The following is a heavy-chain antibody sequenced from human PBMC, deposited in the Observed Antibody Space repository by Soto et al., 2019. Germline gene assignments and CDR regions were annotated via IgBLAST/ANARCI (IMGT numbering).Heavy chain of an antibody. CDR3: ARVIDGVAIDY. D-gene: IGHD3-3*01. Sequence: PSETLSLTCTVSGGSISSYYWSWIRQPPGKGLEWIGYIYYSGSTNYNPSLKSRVTISVDTSKNQFSLKLSSVTAADTAVYYCARVIDGVAIDYWGQGTLVTVSS. CDR2: IYYSGST. CDR1: GGSISSYY. J-gene: IGHJ4*02. V-gene: IGHV4-59*01.